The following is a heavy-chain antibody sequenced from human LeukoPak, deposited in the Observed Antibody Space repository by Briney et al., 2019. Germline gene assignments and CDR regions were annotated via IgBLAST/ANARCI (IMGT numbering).Heavy chain of an antibody. J-gene: IGHJ4*02. D-gene: IGHD2-2*01. CDR1: GCTFSSYA. Sequence: GGSLRLSCAASGCTFSSYAMSWVRQAPGKGLEWVSAISGSGGSTYYADSVKGRFTISRDNSKNTLYLQMNSLRAEDTAVYYCAKDRRYCSSTSCPYYFDYWGQGTLVTVSS. CDR2: ISGSGGST. V-gene: IGHV3-23*01. CDR3: AKDRRYCSSTSCPYYFDY.